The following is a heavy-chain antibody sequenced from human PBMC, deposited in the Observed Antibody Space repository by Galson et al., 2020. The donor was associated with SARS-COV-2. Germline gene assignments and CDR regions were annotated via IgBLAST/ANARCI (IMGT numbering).Heavy chain of an antibody. CDR2: IDWDDDK. CDR3: ARLMSRSVAFDI. CDR1: GFSLSNSGMC. D-gene: IGHD3-10*02. V-gene: IGHV2-70*11. Sequence: SGPTLVKHTQTLTLTFTFSGFSLSNSGMCVSWIRQPPGKAMEWLARIDWDDDKYYSTSLKTRLTIAKDNSKNQVVLTMTNMDPVDTATYYCARLMSRSVAFDIWGQGTMVTVSS. J-gene: IGHJ3*02.